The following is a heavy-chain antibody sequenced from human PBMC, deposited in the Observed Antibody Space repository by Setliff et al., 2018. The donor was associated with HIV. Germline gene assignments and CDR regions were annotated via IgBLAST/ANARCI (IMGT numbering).Heavy chain of an antibody. D-gene: IGHD5-12*01. CDR1: GFTFSDYY. V-gene: IGHV3-11*05. Sequence: GGSLRLSCAASGFTFSDYYMSWIRQAPGKGLECVSYISSSSSYTNYADSVKGRFTISRDNAKNSLFLQMNSLRAEDTAVYYCARVMIGYSGYDAFDYWGQGTLVTVSS. CDR3: ARVMIGYSGYDAFDY. CDR2: ISSSSSYT. J-gene: IGHJ4*02.